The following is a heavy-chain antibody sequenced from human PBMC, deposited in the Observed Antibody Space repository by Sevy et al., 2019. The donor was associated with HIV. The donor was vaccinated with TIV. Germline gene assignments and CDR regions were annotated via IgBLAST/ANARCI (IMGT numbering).Heavy chain of an antibody. V-gene: IGHV3-23*01. CDR1: GFTVNTYA. J-gene: IGHJ4*02. CDR2: INNSGGST. Sequence: VGSLRLSCAVSGFTVNTYAMSWVRQAPGKGLEWVAVINNSGGSTDYADSVRGRFSISRDNPNVYLEMNSLRVEDTAVYYCVKERVGYISSWYYFDYWGQGTLVTVSS. CDR3: VKERVGYISSWYYFDY. D-gene: IGHD6-13*01.